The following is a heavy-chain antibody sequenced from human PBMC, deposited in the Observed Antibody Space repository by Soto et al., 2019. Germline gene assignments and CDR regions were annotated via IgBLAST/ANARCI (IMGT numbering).Heavy chain of an antibody. CDR3: ASGAGWELEY. J-gene: IGHJ4*02. CDR2: IKKDGSET. V-gene: IGHV3-7*03. D-gene: IGHD1-26*01. CDR1: GFTFSTYW. Sequence: EVRLVESGGGLVQPGGSLRLSCAASGFTFSTYWMNWVRQAPGMGLEWLAIIKKDGSETHYVDSVKGRFTISRDNAKNSVFLQMNSPRADDTAVYYCASGAGWELEYWGQGALVTVSS.